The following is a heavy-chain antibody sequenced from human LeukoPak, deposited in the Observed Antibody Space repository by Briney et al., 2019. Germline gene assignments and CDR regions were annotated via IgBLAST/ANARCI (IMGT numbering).Heavy chain of an antibody. Sequence: PGGSLRLSCAASGFTVSSNYMSWVRQAPGKGLEWVSGISWNSGSIGYADSVKGRFTISRDNAKNSLYLQMNSLRAEDTALYYCAKDLTMVRGGPDYWGQGTLVTVSS. CDR1: GFTVSSNY. CDR2: ISWNSGSI. D-gene: IGHD3-10*01. J-gene: IGHJ4*02. V-gene: IGHV3-9*01. CDR3: AKDLTMVRGGPDY.